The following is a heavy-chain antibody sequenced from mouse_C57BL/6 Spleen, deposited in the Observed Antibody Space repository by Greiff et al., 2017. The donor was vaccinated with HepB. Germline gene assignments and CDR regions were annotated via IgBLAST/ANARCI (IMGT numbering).Heavy chain of an antibody. Sequence: VQLQQSGAELVRPGASVKLSCKASGYTFTDYYINWVKQRPGQGLEWIARIYPGSGNTYYNEKFKGKATLTAEKSSSTAYMQLSSLTSEDSAVYFCARSSYYGSSYWYFDVWGTGTTVTVSS. CDR1: GYTFTDYY. CDR2: IYPGSGNT. V-gene: IGHV1-76*01. CDR3: ARSSYYGSSYWYFDV. D-gene: IGHD1-1*01. J-gene: IGHJ1*03.